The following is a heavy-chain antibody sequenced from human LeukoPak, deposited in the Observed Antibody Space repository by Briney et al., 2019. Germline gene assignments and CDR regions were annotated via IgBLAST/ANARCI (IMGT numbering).Heavy chain of an antibody. CDR2: LYYSGNT. Sequence: SETLSLTCTVSGGSISSSSFYWGWIRQPPGKGLEWIGSLYYSGNTYYNPSLKSRVTISVDTSKSQFPLKLSSVTATDTAVYYCARYYYGSGSYIWFDPWGQGTLVTVSS. D-gene: IGHD3-10*01. J-gene: IGHJ5*02. CDR1: GGSISSSSFY. CDR3: ARYYYGSGSYIWFDP. V-gene: IGHV4-39*01.